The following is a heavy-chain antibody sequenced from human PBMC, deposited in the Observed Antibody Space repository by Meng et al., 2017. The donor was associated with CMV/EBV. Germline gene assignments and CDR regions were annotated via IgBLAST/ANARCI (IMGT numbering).Heavy chain of an antibody. V-gene: IGHV3-73*01. Sequence: LSCAASGFTFSGSAMHGVRQASGKGLEWVGRIRSKDNSYATAYAASVKGRFTISRDDSKNTAYLQMNSLKTEDTAVYYCASSSGDYWGQGTLVTVSS. D-gene: IGHD6-6*01. CDR2: IRSKDNSYAT. CDR1: GFTFSGSA. J-gene: IGHJ4*02. CDR3: ASSSGDY.